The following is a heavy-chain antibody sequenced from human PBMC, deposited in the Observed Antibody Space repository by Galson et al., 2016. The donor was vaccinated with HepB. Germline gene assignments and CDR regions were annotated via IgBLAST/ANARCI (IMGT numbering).Heavy chain of an antibody. CDR3: ARAAGQGYSGSGSRLDL. V-gene: IGHV3-23*01. CDR2: ISGSSGST. D-gene: IGHD3-10*01. CDR1: GFTFSSYA. J-gene: IGHJ5*02. Sequence: SLRLSCAASGFTFSSYAMNWVRQAPGKGLEWVSVISGSSGSTYYADSVKGRFTISRDNAKNSLYLQMNSLRGEDTAIYYCARAAGQGYSGSGSRLDLWGLGTLVTVPS.